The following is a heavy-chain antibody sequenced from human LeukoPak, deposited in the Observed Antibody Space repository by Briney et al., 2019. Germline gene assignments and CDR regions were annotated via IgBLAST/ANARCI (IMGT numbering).Heavy chain of an antibody. CDR3: ARGYVGGNSRDAFDI. J-gene: IGHJ3*02. V-gene: IGHV1-69*02. CDR2: IIPILGIA. Sequence: ASVKVSCKASGGTFSSYTISWVRQAPGQGLEWMGRIIPILGIANYAQKFQGRVTITADKSTSTAYMELSSLRSEDTAVYYCARGYVGGNSRDAFDIWGRGTMVTVSS. CDR1: GGTFSSYT. D-gene: IGHD4-23*01.